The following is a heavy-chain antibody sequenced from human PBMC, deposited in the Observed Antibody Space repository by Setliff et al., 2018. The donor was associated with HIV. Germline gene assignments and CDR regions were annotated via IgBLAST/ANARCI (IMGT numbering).Heavy chain of an antibody. V-gene: IGHV4-34*01. Sequence: SETLSLTCAVYGGAFSGYYWSWIRQPPGKGLEWLGEIHSSGNTNYSPSLKGRVTISVDTPKNQYSLNLKSVTAADTAVYYCARVREGFLPYDAFEIWGQGTMVTVS. D-gene: IGHD3-3*01. CDR3: ARVREGFLPYDAFEI. J-gene: IGHJ3*02. CDR1: GGAFSGYY. CDR2: IHSSGNT.